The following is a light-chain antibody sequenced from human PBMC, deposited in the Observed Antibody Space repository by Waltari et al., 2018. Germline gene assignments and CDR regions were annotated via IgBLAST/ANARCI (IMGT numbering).Light chain of an antibody. J-gene: IGLJ2*01. CDR2: GIA. CDR3: QSYDVSLSVV. CDR1: GSNLGAGYD. Sequence: QSVLTQPPSVSGAPGQRVTISCTGSGSNLGAGYDVHGYRQLPGKAPTLCRYGIATRPPGVPARFSGSQYGTSASLAIAGLQADDEGDYYCQSYDVSLSVVFGGGTKLTVL. V-gene: IGLV1-40*01.